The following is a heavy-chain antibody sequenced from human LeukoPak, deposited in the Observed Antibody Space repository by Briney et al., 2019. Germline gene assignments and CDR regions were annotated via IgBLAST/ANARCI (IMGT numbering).Heavy chain of an antibody. CDR1: GFTFSSYA. D-gene: IGHD2/OR15-2a*01. CDR2: ISGSGGST. Sequence: GGSLRLSCAASGFTFSSYAMSWVRQAPGKGLEWVSAISGSGGSTYYADSVKGRFTISRDNSKNTLNLQMNSLRAEDTAVYYCAKDRLAGLSAFDYWGQGTLVTVSS. CDR3: AKDRLAGLSAFDY. J-gene: IGHJ4*02. V-gene: IGHV3-23*01.